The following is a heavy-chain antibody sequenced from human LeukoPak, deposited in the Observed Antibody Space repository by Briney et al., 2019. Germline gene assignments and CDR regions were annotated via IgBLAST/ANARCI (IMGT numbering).Heavy chain of an antibody. CDR1: GFTVSSNY. D-gene: IGHD3-22*01. CDR2: IYGGDTT. J-gene: IGHJ4*02. Sequence: GGSLRLSRVASGFTVSSNYMTWVRQAPGKGLEWVSVIYGGDTTHYADSVKARFTISRDNSKNTLFLQMNSLRAEDTAVYYCARERAFDYDSTGYYSTGGFDYWGQGTLVTVSS. V-gene: IGHV3-66*01. CDR3: ARERAFDYDSTGYYSTGGFDY.